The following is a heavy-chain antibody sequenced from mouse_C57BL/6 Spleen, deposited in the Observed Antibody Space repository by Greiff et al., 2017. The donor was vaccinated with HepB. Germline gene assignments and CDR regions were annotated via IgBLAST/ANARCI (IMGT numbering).Heavy chain of an antibody. CDR3: ARDLGYAMDY. J-gene: IGHJ4*01. V-gene: IGHV5-16*01. Sequence: EVKVVESEGGLVQPGSSMKLSCTASGFTFSDYYMAWVRQVPEKGLEWVANINYDGSSTYYLDSLKSRFIISRDNAKNILYLQMSSLKSEDTATYYCARDLGYAMDYWGQGTSVTVSS. CDR2: INYDGSST. CDR1: GFTFSDYY.